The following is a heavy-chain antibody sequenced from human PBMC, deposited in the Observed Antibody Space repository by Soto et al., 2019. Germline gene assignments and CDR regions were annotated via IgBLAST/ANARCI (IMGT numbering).Heavy chain of an antibody. CDR1: VYTFTSYC. Sequence: GASVKVSCKASVYTFTSYCISWVRQAPGQGLEWMGWISAYNGNTNYAQKLQGRVTMTTDTSMNQFSLHLSSVTPEDTAVYYCARVQHPAYFDYWGQGTPVTVSS. J-gene: IGHJ4*02. CDR2: ISAYNGNT. V-gene: IGHV1-18*01. CDR3: ARVQHPAYFDY.